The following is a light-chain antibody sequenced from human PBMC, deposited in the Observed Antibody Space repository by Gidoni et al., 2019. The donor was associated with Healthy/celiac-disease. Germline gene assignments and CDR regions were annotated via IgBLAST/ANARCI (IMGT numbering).Light chain of an antibody. CDR2: GAS. J-gene: IGKJ4*01. V-gene: IGKV3-15*01. CDR1: QSVSSN. CDR3: QQYNNWPLT. Sequence: VTTLSPATLSVSPGERATLSCRASQSVSSNLARYQQKPGQAPRLLIYGASTRATGIPARFSGSGSGTEFTLTISSLQSEDFAVYYCQQYNNWPLTFXGXTKVEIK.